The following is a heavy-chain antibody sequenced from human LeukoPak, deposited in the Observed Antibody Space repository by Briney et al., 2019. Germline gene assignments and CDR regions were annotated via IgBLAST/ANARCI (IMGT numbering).Heavy chain of an antibody. V-gene: IGHV3-23*01. CDR2: LSGSAGSA. Sequence: PGGSLRLSCVASGFPFSAFAMTWVRQAPGKGLEWVSALSGSAGSANYADSVKDRFTISRDNSKNTLYLQMNSLRAEDSAVYHCAKCRGGGGGEYWHFDVWGRGILVTVSS. CDR1: GFPFSAFA. CDR3: AKCRGGGGGEYWHFDV. J-gene: IGHJ2*01. D-gene: IGHD3-10*01.